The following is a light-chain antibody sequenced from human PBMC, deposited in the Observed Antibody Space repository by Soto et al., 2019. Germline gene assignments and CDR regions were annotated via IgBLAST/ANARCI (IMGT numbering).Light chain of an antibody. V-gene: IGKV4-1*01. CDR2: WAS. J-gene: IGKJ4*01. CDR3: QQYYDTPLT. CDR1: QNLLYSSNNKNY. Sequence: DIVVTQSPDFLAVSLGERATINCTSSQNLLYSSNNKNYFAWYQQKPGQPPKMLIKWASTRTSGVPDRFSGSGSGTEFTLTISSLQAEDVALYYCQQYYDTPLTFGGGTKVEIK.